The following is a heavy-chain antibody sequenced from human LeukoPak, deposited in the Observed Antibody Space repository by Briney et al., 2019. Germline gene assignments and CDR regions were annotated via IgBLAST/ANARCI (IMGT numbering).Heavy chain of an antibody. V-gene: IGHV4-34*01. CDR3: ARGRGHYSSGSFDP. CDR2: INHSGST. J-gene: IGHJ5*02. D-gene: IGHD6-19*01. CDR1: GGSFSGYY. Sequence: SETLSLTCAVHGGSFSGYYWSWIRQPPGKGLEWIGEINHSGSTNYNPSLKSRVTISVDTSKNQFSLKLSSVTAADTAVYYCARGRGHYSSGSFDPWGQGTLVTVSS.